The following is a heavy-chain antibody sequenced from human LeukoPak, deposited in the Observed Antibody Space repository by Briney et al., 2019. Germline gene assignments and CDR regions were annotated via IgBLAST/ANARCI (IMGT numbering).Heavy chain of an antibody. D-gene: IGHD3-3*01. Sequence: PGGSLRLSCAPSGFTFRSYAMSGVRHAPGRGLEGVSGVTGSGNTRYYADSVKGRFTISRDNSKNTLYLQMDSLRAEDTAVYYCAKAIRNLGWYFDLWGRGTLVTVSS. CDR3: AKAIRNLGWYFDL. V-gene: IGHV3-23*01. J-gene: IGHJ2*01. CDR1: GFTFRSYA. CDR2: VTGSGNTR.